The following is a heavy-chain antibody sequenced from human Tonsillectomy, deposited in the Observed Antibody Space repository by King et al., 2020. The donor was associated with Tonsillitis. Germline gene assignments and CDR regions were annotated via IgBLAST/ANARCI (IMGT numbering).Heavy chain of an antibody. V-gene: IGHV4-34*01. Sequence: VQLQQWGAGLLKPSETLSLTCAVYGGSFSGYYWRWIRQPPGKGLQWVWEINHSGSTTYNPSLKSRVTISVDTSKNQFSLKLSSVTAADTAVYYCARHVAAYWYFDLWGRGTLVTVSS. CDR2: INHSGST. CDR1: GGSFSGYY. J-gene: IGHJ2*01. CDR3: ARHVAAYWYFDL. D-gene: IGHD5-12*01.